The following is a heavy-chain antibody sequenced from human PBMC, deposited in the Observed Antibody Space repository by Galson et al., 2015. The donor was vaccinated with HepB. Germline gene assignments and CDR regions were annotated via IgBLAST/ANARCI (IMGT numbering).Heavy chain of an antibody. D-gene: IGHD3-22*01. CDR3: TTYYDSSGYYIDY. J-gene: IGHJ4*02. Sequence: SLRLSCAASGFTFSSYAMSWVRQAPGKGLEWVGRIKSKTDGGTTDYAAPVKGRFTISRDDSKNTLYLQMNSLKTEDTAVYYCTTYYDSSGYYIDYWGQGTLVTVSS. CDR2: IKSKTDGGTT. V-gene: IGHV3-15*01. CDR1: GFTFSSYA.